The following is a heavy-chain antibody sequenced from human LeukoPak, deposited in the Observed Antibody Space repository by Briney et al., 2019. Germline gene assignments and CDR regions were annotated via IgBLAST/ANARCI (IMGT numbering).Heavy chain of an antibody. CDR3: ARDLTRGREYYFDY. CDR1: GFTFSSYA. Sequence: GGSLRLSCAASGFTFSSYAMSWVRQAPGKGLEWVSVIYSGGSTYYADSVKGRFTISRDNSKNTLYLQMNSLRAEDTAVYHCARDLTRGREYYFDYWGQGTLVTVSS. J-gene: IGHJ4*02. D-gene: IGHD3-16*01. V-gene: IGHV3-66*01. CDR2: IYSGGST.